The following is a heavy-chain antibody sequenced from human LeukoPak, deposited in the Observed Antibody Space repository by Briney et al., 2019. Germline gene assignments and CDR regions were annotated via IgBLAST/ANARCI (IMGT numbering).Heavy chain of an antibody. CDR3: ARVGSSSSWFFDY. Sequence: GGSLRLSCAASGFMFSNYWMSWVRQAPGKGLEWVANMKQDGSESRYVDSVKGRFTISRDNAKNSLYLQMDSLRAEDTAVYYCARVGSSSSWFFDYWGQGTLVTVSS. V-gene: IGHV3-7*01. CDR2: MKQDGSES. CDR1: GFMFSNYW. J-gene: IGHJ4*02. D-gene: IGHD6-13*01.